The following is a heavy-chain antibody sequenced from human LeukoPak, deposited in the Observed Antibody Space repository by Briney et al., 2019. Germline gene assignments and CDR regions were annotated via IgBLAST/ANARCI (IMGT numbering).Heavy chain of an antibody. CDR1: GFSFSSYE. CDR3: ATPLKLPPGYYGMDV. Sequence: GGSLRLSCAASGFSFSSYEMKWVRQAPGKGLEGVSYISSSGSTVYYADSVKGRFTISRDNAKNSLYLQVNSMRAEDTAVYYCATPLKLPPGYYGMDVWGKGTTVTVSS. V-gene: IGHV3-48*03. D-gene: IGHD2-15*01. CDR2: ISSSGSTV. J-gene: IGHJ6*04.